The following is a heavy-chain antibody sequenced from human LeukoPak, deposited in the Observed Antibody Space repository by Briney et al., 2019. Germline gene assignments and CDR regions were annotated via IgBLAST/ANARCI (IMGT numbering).Heavy chain of an antibody. D-gene: IGHD3-22*01. CDR1: GYTFTSYG. V-gene: IGHV1-18*01. CDR2: ISAYNGNT. J-gene: IGHJ4*02. Sequence: ASVKVSCKASGYTFTSYGISWVRQAPGQGLEWMGWISAYNGNTNYAQKLQGRVTMTTDTSTSTAYMELRSLRSDDTAVYYCARAMTYDSSGPPTYWGQGTLVTVSS. CDR3: ARAMTYDSSGPPTY.